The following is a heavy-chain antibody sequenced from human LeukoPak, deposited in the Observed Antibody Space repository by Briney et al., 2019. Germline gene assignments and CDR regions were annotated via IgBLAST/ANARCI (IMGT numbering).Heavy chain of an antibody. CDR2: ISYDGSNK. V-gene: IGHV3-33*08. D-gene: IGHD2-15*01. CDR1: GFTFSSYG. Sequence: GGSLRLSCAASGFTFSSYGLHWVRQAPGKGLEGVAVISYDGSNKYYADSVKGRFTISRDNSKNTLYLQMNSLRAEDTAVYYCARGPYSLGAFDIWGQGTKVTVSS. CDR3: ARGPYSLGAFDI. J-gene: IGHJ3*02.